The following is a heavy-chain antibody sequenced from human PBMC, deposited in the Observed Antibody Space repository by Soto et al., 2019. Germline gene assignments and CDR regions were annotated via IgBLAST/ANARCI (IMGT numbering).Heavy chain of an antibody. CDR1: GFPFSSFG. CDR2: ISASAGSA. D-gene: IGHD2-21*02. V-gene: IGHV3-23*01. CDR3: GKVRGVTAVRGGVYY. J-gene: IGHJ4*02. Sequence: EVQLLESGGGLVQPGGSLRLSCAASGFPFSSFGMSWVRQAPGKGLEWVSAISASAGSAYYAESVKGRFTISRDNSXXTVDLQMNSLRVEDTATYFCGKVRGVTAVRGGVYYWGQGTLVTVSS.